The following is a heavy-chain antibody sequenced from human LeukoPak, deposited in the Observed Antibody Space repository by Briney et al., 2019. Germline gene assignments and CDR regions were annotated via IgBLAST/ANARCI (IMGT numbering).Heavy chain of an antibody. Sequence: PGGSLRLSCAASGFTFSSYAMNWVRPAPGKGREWVAAITGRGGRTYYAGSVKGRFTISRDNAKNSLYLQMNSLRAEDTAAYYCARDSLITTRPNWFDPWGQGTLVTVSS. CDR1: GFTFSSYA. CDR2: ITGRGGRT. D-gene: IGHD6-6*01. J-gene: IGHJ5*02. V-gene: IGHV3-23*01. CDR3: ARDSLITTRPNWFDP.